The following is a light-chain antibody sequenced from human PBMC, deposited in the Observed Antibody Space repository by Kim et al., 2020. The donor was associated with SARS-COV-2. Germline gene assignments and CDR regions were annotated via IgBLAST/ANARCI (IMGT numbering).Light chain of an antibody. CDR3: GTWDSSLSALV. V-gene: IGLV1-51*01. Sequence: GQKVTISCSGSSSNIGNNYVSWYQQHPGTAPKLLIYDNNKRPSVIPDRFSGSKSGTSATLGITGLQTGDEAVYYCGTWDSSLSALVFGGGTKLTVL. J-gene: IGLJ2*01. CDR1: SSNIGNNY. CDR2: DNN.